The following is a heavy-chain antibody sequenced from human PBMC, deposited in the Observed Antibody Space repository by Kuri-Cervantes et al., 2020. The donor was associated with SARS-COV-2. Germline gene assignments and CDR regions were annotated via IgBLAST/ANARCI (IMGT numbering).Heavy chain of an antibody. J-gene: IGHJ4*02. Sequence: GGSLRLSCAASGFTVNYYWMTWVRQAPGGGLEWVANVKQDGSETYYVESVKGRFTISRDNAKNSLYLQMNSLRADDTAVYYCVRLGAAYVDTLVVMRAVHYFDSWGRGTLVTVSS. V-gene: IGHV3-7*03. CDR2: VKQDGSET. D-gene: IGHD5-18*01. CDR1: GFTVNYYW. CDR3: VRLGAAYVDTLVVMRAVHYFDS.